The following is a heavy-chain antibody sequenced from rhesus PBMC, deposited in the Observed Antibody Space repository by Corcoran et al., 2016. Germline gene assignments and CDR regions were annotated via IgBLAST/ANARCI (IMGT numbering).Heavy chain of an antibody. V-gene: IGHV4-173*01. CDR3: ARSITIVVVDAFDF. J-gene: IGHJ3*01. Sequence: QLPLQESGPGLVKPSETLSPTCAVSGGSISSNYWSWIRQPPGKGLEWIGRISGSGGSTDYNPSLKSRVTISTDTSKNQFSLKLSSVTAADTAVYYCARSITIVVVDAFDFWGQGLRVTVSS. CDR2: ISGSGGST. CDR1: GGSISSNY. D-gene: IGHD3-16*01.